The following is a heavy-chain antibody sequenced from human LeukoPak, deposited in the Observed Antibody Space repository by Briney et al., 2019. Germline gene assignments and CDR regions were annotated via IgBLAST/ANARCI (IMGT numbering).Heavy chain of an antibody. CDR1: GCTFSSYA. CDR3: ARGRGRDYGDYRLDY. V-gene: IGHV3-30-3*01. J-gene: IGHJ4*02. D-gene: IGHD4-17*01. CDR2: ISYDGSNK. Sequence: GGALRLSSAASGCTFSSYAMHRVRQAPGEGLEWGAVISYDGSNKYYADSVKSRFTISRDNSKNTLYLQMNSLRAEDTAVYYCARGRGRDYGDYRLDYWGQGTLVTVSS.